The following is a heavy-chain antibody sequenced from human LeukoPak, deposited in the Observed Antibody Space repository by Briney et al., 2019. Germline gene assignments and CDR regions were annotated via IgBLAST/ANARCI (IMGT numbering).Heavy chain of an antibody. CDR2: ISGSGGNT. CDR1: GFTFSSYA. V-gene: IGHV3-23*01. D-gene: IGHD6-19*01. J-gene: IGHJ5*02. Sequence: PGGSLRLSCAASGFTFSSYAMSWVRQAPGKGLEWVSSISGSGGNTYYADFVKGRFTISRDNSKNTLYLQMNSLRAEDTAVYYCAKDSEQWLVLGRNWFAPWGQGTLVTVSS. CDR3: AKDSEQWLVLGRNWFAP.